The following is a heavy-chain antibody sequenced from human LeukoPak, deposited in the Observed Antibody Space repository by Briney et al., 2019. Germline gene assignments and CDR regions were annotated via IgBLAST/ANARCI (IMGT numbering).Heavy chain of an antibody. CDR1: GGSFSGYY. CDR2: INHSGSP. Sequence: PSETLSLTCAVSGGSFSGYYWSWIRQPPGKGLEWIGEINHSGSPNYNPSLKSRVTISIDTPKNQFSLKLSPVTAADTAVYYCARDLSDYYGSGSYRPIDAFDIWGQGTMVTVSS. J-gene: IGHJ3*02. CDR3: ARDLSDYYGSGSYRPIDAFDI. D-gene: IGHD3-10*01. V-gene: IGHV4-34*01.